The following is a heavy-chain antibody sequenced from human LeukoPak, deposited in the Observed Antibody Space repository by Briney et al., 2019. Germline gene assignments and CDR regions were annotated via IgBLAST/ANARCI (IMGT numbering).Heavy chain of an antibody. CDR1: GFTFSGYA. V-gene: IGHV3-30*03. CDR3: ARDLRRFAAYYFDY. J-gene: IGHJ4*02. D-gene: IGHD5/OR15-5a*01. CDR2: ISSDGRDK. Sequence: LAGGSLRLSCAASGFTFSGYAIHWVRQAPGKGLEWVAVISSDGRDKHHADSVKGRFTISRDNSKNTLYLQTNSLRAEDTAVYYCARDLRRFAAYYFDYWGQGTLVTVSS.